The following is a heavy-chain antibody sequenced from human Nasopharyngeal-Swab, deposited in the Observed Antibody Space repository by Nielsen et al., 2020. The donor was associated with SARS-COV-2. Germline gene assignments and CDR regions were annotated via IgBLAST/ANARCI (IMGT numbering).Heavy chain of an antibody. J-gene: IGHJ6*02. V-gene: IGHV1-69*13. CDR3: ARGDTDYYYYGLDV. CDR2: IIPIFGTA. D-gene: IGHD5-18*01. CDR1: GCTFSSYA. Sequence: SVNVSCKASGCTFSSYAISWVRQAPGQGLEWMGGIIPIFGTANYAQKFQGRVTITADESTSTAYMDLSRLKSEDTAVYYCARGDTDYYYYGLDVWGQGTTVTVSS.